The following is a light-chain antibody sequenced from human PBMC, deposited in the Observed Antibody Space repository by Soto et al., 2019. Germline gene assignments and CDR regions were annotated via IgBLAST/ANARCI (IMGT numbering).Light chain of an antibody. Sequence: QSALTQPASVSGSPGQSITISCTGTSSDVGGFNYVSWYQQHPGKAPKLIIYEVSNRPSGVSNRFSGSKSANTASLTISGLQAEDEDDYYCSSYTSSSSGVFGTGTKLTVL. CDR3: SSYTSSSSGV. CDR2: EVS. J-gene: IGLJ1*01. V-gene: IGLV2-14*01. CDR1: SSDVGGFNY.